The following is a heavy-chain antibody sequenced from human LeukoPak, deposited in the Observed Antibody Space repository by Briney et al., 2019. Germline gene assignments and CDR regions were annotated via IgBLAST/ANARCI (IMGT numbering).Heavy chain of an antibody. CDR1: GGSISSYY. V-gene: IGHV4-59*08. CDR2: IYYSGST. J-gene: IGHJ4*02. Sequence: PSETLSLTCTVSGGSISSYYWSWIRQPPGKGLEWIGYIYYSGSTNYNPSLKSRVTISVDTSKNQFSLKLSSVTAADTAVYYCARSRVTHYFDYWGQGTLVTVSS. D-gene: IGHD5-24*01. CDR3: ARSRVTHYFDY.